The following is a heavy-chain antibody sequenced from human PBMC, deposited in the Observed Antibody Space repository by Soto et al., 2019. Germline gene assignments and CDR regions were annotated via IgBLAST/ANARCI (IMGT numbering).Heavy chain of an antibody. CDR2: ITADNGDT. CDR3: ARRTLGSAIGIGDY. Sequence: QVQLVQSGAEVKKPGASVKVSCKTSGYTFTMYGISWLRQAPGQWLEWLGMITADNGDTKYAQKVQDRVTVTMDTSTTTAYMELRSLTSDDTAVYYCARRTLGSAIGIGDYWGQGTLVTVSS. J-gene: IGHJ4*02. D-gene: IGHD7-27*01. V-gene: IGHV1-18*01. CDR1: GYTFTMYG.